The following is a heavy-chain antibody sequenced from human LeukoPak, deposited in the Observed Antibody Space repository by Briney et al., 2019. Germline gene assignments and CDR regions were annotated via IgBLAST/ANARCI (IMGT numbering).Heavy chain of an antibody. J-gene: IGHJ4*02. V-gene: IGHV4-61*02. CDR3: ARRRLRAHFPDY. D-gene: IGHD2/OR15-2a*01. Sequence: SETLSLTCTVSGGSISSGSYYWSWIRQPAGKGLEWIGRIYTSGSTNYNPSLKSRVTISVDTSKDQFSLKLSSVTAADTAVYYCARRRLRAHFPDYWGQGTLVTVSS. CDR1: GGSISSGSYY. CDR2: IYTSGST.